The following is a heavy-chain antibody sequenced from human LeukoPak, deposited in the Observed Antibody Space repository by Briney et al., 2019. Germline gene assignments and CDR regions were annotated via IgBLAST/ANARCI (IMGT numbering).Heavy chain of an antibody. CDR2: IKNSGDTT. J-gene: IGHJ4*02. D-gene: IGHD4-17*01. Sequence: GGSLRLSCAASGFTFSSYAMNWVRQAPGKGLEWVSSIKNSGDTTYYADSVKGRFTISRDNSKNTLYLQMNSLRAEDTAVYYCARETGSAVGSTDFDYWGQGTLVTVSS. V-gene: IGHV3-23*01. CDR3: ARETGSAVGSTDFDY. CDR1: GFTFSSYA.